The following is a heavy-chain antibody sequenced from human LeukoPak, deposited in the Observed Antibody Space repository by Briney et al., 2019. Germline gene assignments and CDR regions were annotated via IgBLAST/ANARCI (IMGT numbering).Heavy chain of an antibody. CDR2: IKQDGSEK. CDR1: GFTFSSYW. CDR3: ARDVGYGFDY. D-gene: IGHD5-18*01. V-gene: IGHV3-7*01. J-gene: IGHJ4*02. Sequence: PGGSLRLSCGASGFTFSSYWMSWVRQAPGKGLEWVANIKQDGSEKYYVDSVKGRFTISRDNAKNSLYLQMNSLRAEDTAVYYCARDVGYGFDYWGQGTLVTVSS.